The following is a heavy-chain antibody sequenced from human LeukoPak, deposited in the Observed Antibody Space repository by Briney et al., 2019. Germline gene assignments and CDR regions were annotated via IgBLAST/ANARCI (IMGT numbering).Heavy chain of an antibody. V-gene: IGHV3-49*03. CDR3: TRDQANYEFDY. J-gene: IGHJ4*02. Sequence: GGSLRLSCTASGFTFGDYAMSWFRQAPGKGLEWVGFIRSKAYGGTTEYAASVKGRLTISRDDSKSIAYLQMNSLKTEDTAVYYCTRDQANYEFDYWGQGTLVTVSS. D-gene: IGHD4/OR15-4a*01. CDR2: IRSKAYGGTT. CDR1: GFTFGDYA.